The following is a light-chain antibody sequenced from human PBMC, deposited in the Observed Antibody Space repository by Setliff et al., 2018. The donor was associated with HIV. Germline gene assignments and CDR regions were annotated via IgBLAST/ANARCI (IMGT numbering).Light chain of an antibody. CDR1: SSDIGSHNH. CDR3: ASYAGDGVHDIYV. V-gene: IGLV2-8*01. J-gene: IGLJ1*01. CDR2: ELS. Sequence: QSALTQPPSASGPPGQSVAISCTGTSSDIGSHNHVSWYQQYPGKAPKLMIYELSQRPSGVPDRFSGSKSGNTASLTVSGLQAEDEADYYCASYAGDGVHDIYVFGTGTKVTVL.